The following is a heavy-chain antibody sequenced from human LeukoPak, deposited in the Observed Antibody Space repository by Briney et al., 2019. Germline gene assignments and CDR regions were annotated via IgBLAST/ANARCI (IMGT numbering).Heavy chain of an antibody. D-gene: IGHD4-17*01. CDR1: GFTFSTFS. CDR2: ISGRSNYI. CDR3: ARERYGDYTESWFDP. J-gene: IGHJ5*02. Sequence: PGGSLRLSCAASGFTFSTFSMNWVRQAPGKGLEWVSSISGRSNYIFYADSVKGRFTISRDNAKNSLYLQMNSLRAEDTAVYYCARERYGDYTESWFDPWGQGTLVTVSS. V-gene: IGHV3-21*01.